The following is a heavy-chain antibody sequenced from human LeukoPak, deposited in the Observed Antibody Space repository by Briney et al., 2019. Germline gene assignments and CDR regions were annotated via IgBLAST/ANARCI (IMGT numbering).Heavy chain of an antibody. CDR2: MNPNSGNT. CDR1: GYTFTSYD. Sequence: ASVKVSCKASGYTFTSYDINWVRQATGQGLEWMGWMNPNSGNTGYAQKFQGRVTMTRNTSISTAYMELSSLRSEDTAVYYCARHYTDVAFWSGYNQPYYFDYWGQGTLVTVSS. D-gene: IGHD3-3*01. V-gene: IGHV1-8*01. J-gene: IGHJ4*02. CDR3: ARHYTDVAFWSGYNQPYYFDY.